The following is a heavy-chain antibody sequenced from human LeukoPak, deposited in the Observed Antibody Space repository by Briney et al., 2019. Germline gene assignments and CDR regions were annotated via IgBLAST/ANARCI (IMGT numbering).Heavy chain of an antibody. CDR1: GGSISSYY. J-gene: IGHJ6*02. V-gene: IGHV4-59*01. Sequence: SETLSLTCTVSGGSISSYYWGWIRQPPGKGLEWIGYIYYSGSTNYNPSLKSRVTISVDTSKNQFSLKLSSVTAADTAVYYCAGQRTYYYDSSGSGMDVWGQGTTVTVSS. D-gene: IGHD3-22*01. CDR2: IYYSGST. CDR3: AGQRTYYYDSSGSGMDV.